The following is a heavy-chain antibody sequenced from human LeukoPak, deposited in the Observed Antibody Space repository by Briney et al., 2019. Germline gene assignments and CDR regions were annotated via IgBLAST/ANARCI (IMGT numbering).Heavy chain of an antibody. CDR3: ARQSRLAYYMDV. Sequence: ASVKVSCKASGYTFTCYYMHWVRQAPGQGLEWMGWINPNSGGTNYAQKFQGRVTMTRDTSISTAYMELSRLRSDDTAVYYCARQSRLAYYMDVWGKGTAVTVSS. J-gene: IGHJ6*03. CDR2: INPNSGGT. CDR1: GYTFTCYY. V-gene: IGHV1-2*02.